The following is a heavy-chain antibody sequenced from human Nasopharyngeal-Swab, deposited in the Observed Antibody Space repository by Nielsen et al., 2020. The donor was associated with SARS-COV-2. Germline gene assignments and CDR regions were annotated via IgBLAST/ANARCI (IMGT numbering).Heavy chain of an antibody. CDR2: ISWNSGRI. D-gene: IGHD2-15*01. Sequence: SLKISCAASGFTFGDYGMHWVRQVPGKGLEWVPGISWNSGRIDYADSVKGRFTISRDNAKNSLYLEMKSLRPEDTALYYYVKGGYCSSSSCSHSDSWGQGTLVTVSS. V-gene: IGHV3-9*01. CDR1: GFTFGDYG. CDR3: VKGGYCSSSSCSHSDS. J-gene: IGHJ4*02.